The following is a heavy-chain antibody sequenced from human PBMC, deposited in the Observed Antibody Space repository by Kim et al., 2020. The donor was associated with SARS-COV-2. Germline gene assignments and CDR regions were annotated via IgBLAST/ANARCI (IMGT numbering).Heavy chain of an antibody. CDR2: IYYSGST. Sequence: SETLSLTCTVSGGSISSGGYYWSWIRQHPGKGLEWIGYIYYSGSTYYNPSLKSRVTISVDTSKNQFSLKLSSVTAADTAVYYCARYIAVAAVGGFDYWGQGTLVTVSS. CDR1: GGSISSGGYY. D-gene: IGHD6-19*01. V-gene: IGHV4-31*03. J-gene: IGHJ4*02. CDR3: ARYIAVAAVGGFDY.